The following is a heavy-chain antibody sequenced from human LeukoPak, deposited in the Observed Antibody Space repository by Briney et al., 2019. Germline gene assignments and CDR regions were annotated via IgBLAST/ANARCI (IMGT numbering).Heavy chain of an antibody. CDR3: TRSSLHYNFD. J-gene: IGHJ4*02. V-gene: IGHV3-72*01. CDR2: IRIKRYIYST. CDR1: EFTYNKAW. D-gene: IGHD5-24*01. Sequence: GQTLTLTCAATEFTYNKAWKSWVRQPTGPDMQRFARIRIKRYIYSTDYAASVEGRFVISRDDSKNLLSLQMNSLQSEDTAVYYCTRSSLHYNFDWGQGTLVSVSS.